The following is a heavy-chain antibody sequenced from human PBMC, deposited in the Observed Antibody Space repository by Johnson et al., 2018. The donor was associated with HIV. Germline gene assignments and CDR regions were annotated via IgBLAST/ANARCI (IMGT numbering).Heavy chain of an antibody. Sequence: QVQLVESGGGVVQPGRSLRLSCAASGFSFSDYYMTWVRQAPGKGLEWVAVISYDRSNKYYADSVKGRFTISRDNSKNTLYLQMNSLRVEDTAVYYCARDLGWLQSGDAFDIWGQGTMVTVSS. CDR1: GFSFSDYY. D-gene: IGHD5-24*01. CDR3: ARDLGWLQSGDAFDI. CDR2: ISYDRSNK. V-gene: IGHV3-30*03. J-gene: IGHJ3*02.